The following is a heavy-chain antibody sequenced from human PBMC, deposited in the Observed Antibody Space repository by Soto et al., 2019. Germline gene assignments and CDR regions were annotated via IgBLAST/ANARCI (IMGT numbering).Heavy chain of an antibody. D-gene: IGHD1-26*01. CDR2: INPNSGDT. CDR3: AKGGAIVAAGTRVYLYNAMDV. CDR1: GYTFTGYY. Sequence: ASVKVSCKASGYTFTGYYVHWVRQAPGQGLEWMGWINPNSGDTYLAQRFQGRVTMNRDTSIGTAYMELRGLTSDDTAEYYCAKGGAIVAAGTRVYLYNAMDVWGQGTTVTV. V-gene: IGHV1-2*02. J-gene: IGHJ6*02.